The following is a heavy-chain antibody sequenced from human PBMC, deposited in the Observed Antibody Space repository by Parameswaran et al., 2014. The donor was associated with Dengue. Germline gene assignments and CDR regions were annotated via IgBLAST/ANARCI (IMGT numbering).Heavy chain of an antibody. D-gene: IGHD3-10*01. Sequence: WVRQAPGQGLEWMGRIIPILGIANYAQKFQGRVTITADKSTSTAYMELSSLRSEDTAVYYCATARTIWFGESDYYYYGMDVWGQGTTVTVSS. V-gene: IGHV1-69*02. CDR3: ATARTIWFGESDYYYYGMDV. CDR2: IIPILGIA. J-gene: IGHJ6*02.